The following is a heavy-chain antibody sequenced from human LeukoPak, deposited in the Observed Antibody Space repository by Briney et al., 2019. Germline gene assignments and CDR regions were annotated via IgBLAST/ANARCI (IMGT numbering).Heavy chain of an antibody. Sequence: SETLSLTCAVYGGSFSGHYWSWIRQPPGKGLEWIGEINHSGSTNYNPSLKSRVTISVDTSKNQFSLKLSSVTAADTAVYYCARGMTTVTGYYGYWGQGTLVTVSS. CDR2: INHSGST. D-gene: IGHD4-11*01. CDR1: GGSFSGHY. V-gene: IGHV4-34*01. CDR3: ARGMTTVTGYYGY. J-gene: IGHJ4*02.